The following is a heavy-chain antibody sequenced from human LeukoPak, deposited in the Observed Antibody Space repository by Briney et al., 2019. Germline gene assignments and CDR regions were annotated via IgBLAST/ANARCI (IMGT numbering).Heavy chain of an antibody. CDR3: ARRKQLWSYYYMDV. CDR2: IYTSGST. CDR1: GGSISSYY. J-gene: IGHJ6*03. D-gene: IGHD5-18*01. Sequence: PSETLSLTCTVSGGSISSYYWSWIRQPAGKGLEWIGRIYTSGSTNYNPSLKSRVTMSVDTSKNQFSLKLNSVTAADTAIYYCARRKQLWSYYYMDVWGKGTTVTVSS. V-gene: IGHV4-4*07.